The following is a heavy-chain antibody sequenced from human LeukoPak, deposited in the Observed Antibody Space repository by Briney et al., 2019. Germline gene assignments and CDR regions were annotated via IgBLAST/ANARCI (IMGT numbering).Heavy chain of an antibody. CDR2: ISSSGSNI. Sequence: PGGSLRLSCAASGFTFSSFEMTWVRQAPGKGLGWVSYISSSGSNIYYAGSVKGRFTISRDNAKNSLYLQMNSLRDEDTAVYYCARGGLYDYVWGSYRRQSFDYWGQGTLVTVSS. D-gene: IGHD3-16*02. CDR1: GFTFSSFE. CDR3: ARGGLYDYVWGSYRRQSFDY. J-gene: IGHJ4*02. V-gene: IGHV3-48*03.